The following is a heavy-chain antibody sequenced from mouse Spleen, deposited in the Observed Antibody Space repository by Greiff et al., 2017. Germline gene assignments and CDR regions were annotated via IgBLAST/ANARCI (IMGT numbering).Heavy chain of an antibody. V-gene: IGHV5-16*01. CDR1: GFTFSDYY. Sequence: EVHLVESEGGLVQPGSSMKLSCTASGFTFSDYYMAWVRQVPEKGLEWVANINYDGSSTYYLDSLKSRFIISRDNAKNILYLQMSSLKSEDTATYYCARYSNQYYYAMDYWGQGTSVTVSS. CDR3: ARYSNQYYYAMDY. CDR2: INYDGSST. J-gene: IGHJ4*01. D-gene: IGHD2-5*01.